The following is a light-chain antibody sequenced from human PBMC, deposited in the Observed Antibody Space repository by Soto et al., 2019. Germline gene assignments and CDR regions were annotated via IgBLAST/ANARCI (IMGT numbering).Light chain of an antibody. CDR1: QGISRW. CDR2: AAS. CDR3: QQANSYPYT. J-gene: IGKJ2*01. Sequence: DIQMTQSPSSVSASVGDRVTITCRASQGISRWLAWYQQKPGKAPNLLIYAASNLQTGVPSRFSGSGSGTDFTLTSSSLQPEDFATYYCQQANSYPYTFGQGTKLEIK. V-gene: IGKV1-12*01.